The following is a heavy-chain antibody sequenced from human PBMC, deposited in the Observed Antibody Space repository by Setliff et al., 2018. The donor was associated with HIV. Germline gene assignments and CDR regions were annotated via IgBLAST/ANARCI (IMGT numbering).Heavy chain of an antibody. CDR2: IYYSGST. Sequence: TLSLTCTVSGGSISSGDYYWSWIRQPPGKGLEWIGYIYYSGSTYYNPSLKSRVTISVDTSKNQFSLKLSSVTAADTAVYYCARTSHDHGDYSFDYWGQGTLVTVSS. CDR1: GGSISSGDYY. CDR3: ARTSHDHGDYSFDY. V-gene: IGHV4-30-4*08. J-gene: IGHJ4*02. D-gene: IGHD4-17*01.